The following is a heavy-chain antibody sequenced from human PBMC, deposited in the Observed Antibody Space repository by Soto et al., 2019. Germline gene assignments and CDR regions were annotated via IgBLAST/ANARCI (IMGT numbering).Heavy chain of an antibody. Sequence: QVQLVQSGAEVKKPGASVKVSCKASGYTFTSYGINWVRQAPGQGLEWMGWINTYDGNTNNAQQLQARVTMTTDTSTSTVYMELRSLSSDDTAVYNCAASQKFDYWGQGTLVTVSS. CDR1: GYTFTSYG. CDR2: INTYDGNT. J-gene: IGHJ4*02. CDR3: AASQKFDY. V-gene: IGHV1-18*01.